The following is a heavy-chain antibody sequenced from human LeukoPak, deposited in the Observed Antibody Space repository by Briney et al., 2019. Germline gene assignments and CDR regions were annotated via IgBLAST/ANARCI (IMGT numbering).Heavy chain of an antibody. CDR2: IYPGDSDT. D-gene: IGHD1-26*01. Sequence: GESLKISCKGSGYNFTNYWIGWVRQMPGKGLEWMGIIYPGDSDTRYRPSFQGHVTISADKSISTAYLQWSSLKASDTAMYYCVRQGGSYWENHFDFWGQGTLVTVSS. J-gene: IGHJ4*02. CDR1: GYNFTNYW. V-gene: IGHV5-51*01. CDR3: VRQGGSYWENHFDF.